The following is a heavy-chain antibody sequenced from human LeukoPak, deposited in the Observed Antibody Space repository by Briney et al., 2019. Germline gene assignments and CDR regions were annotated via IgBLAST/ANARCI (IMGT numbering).Heavy chain of an antibody. CDR2: ISSSGSTI. CDR3: ARGPFPYYYDSSGYRKRAFDI. D-gene: IGHD3-22*01. CDR1: GFTFSSYE. Sequence: PGGSLRLSCAASGFTFSSYEMNWVRQAPGKGLVWVSYISSSGSTIYYADSVKGRFTISRDNAKNSLFLQMNSLRAEDTAAYYCARGPFPYYYDSSGYRKRAFDIWGQGTIVTVSS. J-gene: IGHJ3*02. V-gene: IGHV3-48*03.